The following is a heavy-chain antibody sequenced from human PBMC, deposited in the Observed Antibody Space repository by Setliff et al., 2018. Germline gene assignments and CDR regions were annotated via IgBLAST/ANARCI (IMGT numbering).Heavy chain of an antibody. D-gene: IGHD6-19*01. Sequence: LSLTCNVSGDSISGYYWSWIRQPPGKRLEWIGYIQSSGTTKYNPSLGSRLSMSVDTSKKQFSLKLSYVTAADTAIYYCARDQFSSGWYGAPASYFDTWGQGILVTVSS. CDR3: ARDQFSSGWYGAPASYFDT. CDR2: IQSSGTT. J-gene: IGHJ4*02. V-gene: IGHV4-59*01. CDR1: GDSISGYY.